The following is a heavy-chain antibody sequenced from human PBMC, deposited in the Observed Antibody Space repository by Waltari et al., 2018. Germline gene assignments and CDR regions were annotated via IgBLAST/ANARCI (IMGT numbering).Heavy chain of an antibody. J-gene: IGHJ2*01. CDR3: ARGARSFGITLGHFDL. CDR1: GGSFSGYY. Sequence: QVQLQQWGAGLLKPSETLSLTCAVYGGSFSGYYWSWIRQPPGKGLEWIGEINHRGSTNYNPSLKSRVTISVDTSKNQFSLKLSSVTAADTAVYYCARGARSFGITLGHFDLWGRGTLVTVSS. V-gene: IGHV4-34*01. CDR2: INHRGST. D-gene: IGHD3-3*01.